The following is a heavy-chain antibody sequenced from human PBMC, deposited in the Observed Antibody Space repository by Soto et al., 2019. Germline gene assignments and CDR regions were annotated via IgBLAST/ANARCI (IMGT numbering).Heavy chain of an antibody. CDR1: GFIPSSYA. Sequence: PGGSLRLSCVVSGFIPSSYAMSWVRQAPGKGLEWVSGISGSGGATSYADSVKGRFTISRDNSKNTLYLQMNSLSAEDTAIYYCAKDAIMVSSSFNYFDFWGQGAQGTVS. J-gene: IGHJ4*02. D-gene: IGHD6-13*01. V-gene: IGHV3-23*01. CDR2: ISGSGGAT. CDR3: AKDAIMVSSSFNYFDF.